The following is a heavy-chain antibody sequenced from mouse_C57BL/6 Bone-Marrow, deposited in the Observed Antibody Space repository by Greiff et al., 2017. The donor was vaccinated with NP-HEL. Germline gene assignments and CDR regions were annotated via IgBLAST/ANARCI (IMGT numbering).Heavy chain of an antibody. Sequence: VQLQQSGPELVKPGASVKISCKASGYTFTDYYMNWVKQSHGKSLEWIGDINPNNGGTSYNQKFKGKATLTVDKSSSTAYMELRSLTSEDSAVYYCASQTAQATFAYWGQGTLVTVSA. V-gene: IGHV1-26*01. J-gene: IGHJ3*01. CDR3: ASQTAQATFAY. CDR2: INPNNGGT. D-gene: IGHD3-2*02. CDR1: GYTFTDYY.